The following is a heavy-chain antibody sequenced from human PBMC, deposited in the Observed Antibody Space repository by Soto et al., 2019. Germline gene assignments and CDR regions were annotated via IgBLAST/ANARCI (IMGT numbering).Heavy chain of an antibody. J-gene: IGHJ4*02. Sequence: ASVKVSCKASGYTFTGYYMHWVRQAPGQGLEWMGWINPNSGGTNYAQKFQGWVTMTRDTSISTAYTELSRLRSDDTAVYYCARQSLGNIRLRGFDYWGQGTLVTVSS. CDR1: GYTFTGYY. CDR2: INPNSGGT. CDR3: ARQSLGNIRLRGFDY. V-gene: IGHV1-2*04. D-gene: IGHD1-1*01.